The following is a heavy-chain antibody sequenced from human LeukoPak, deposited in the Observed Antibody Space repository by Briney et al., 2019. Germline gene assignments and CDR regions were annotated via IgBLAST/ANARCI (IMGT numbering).Heavy chain of an antibody. V-gene: IGHV1-46*01. CDR1: GYTFSSYY. CDR3: ARDVFFRGYTTDY. Sequence: ASVKVSCKASGYTFSSYYMHWVRQAPGQGLEWMGTVNPVSGSTTYAQKFQGRVTMTRDMSTSTVYMEVSSLNSEDTAVYYCARDVFFRGYTTDYWGQGTLITVSS. CDR2: VNPVSGST. J-gene: IGHJ4*02. D-gene: IGHD1-1*01.